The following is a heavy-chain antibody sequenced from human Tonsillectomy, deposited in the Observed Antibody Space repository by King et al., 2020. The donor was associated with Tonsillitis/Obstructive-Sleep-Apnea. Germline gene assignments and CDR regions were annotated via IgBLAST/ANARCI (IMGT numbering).Heavy chain of an antibody. Sequence: VQLVESGGGVVQPGRSLRLSCTTSGFTFSSYAMHWVRQPPGKGLEWVAVIWYDGSNKYYAESVKGRFTISRDNSKSTLYLQMNSLRAEDTAMYYCARADTVTGDYSFDYGINAWGQGTTVTVSS. CDR3: ARADTVTGDYSFDYGINA. CDR1: GFTFSSYA. CDR2: IWYDGSNK. D-gene: IGHD4-17*01. J-gene: IGHJ6*02. V-gene: IGHV3-33*01.